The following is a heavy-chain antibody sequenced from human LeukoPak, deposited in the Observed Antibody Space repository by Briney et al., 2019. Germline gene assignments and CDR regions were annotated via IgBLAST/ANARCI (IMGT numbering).Heavy chain of an antibody. J-gene: IGHJ6*03. CDR3: ARQVRTGYDILTGRGYYYMDV. CDR2: IYPGDSDT. V-gene: IGHV5-51*01. D-gene: IGHD3-9*01. CDR1: GYSFTSYW. Sequence: GEPLKISCKGPGYSFTSYWIGWVRQMPGKGLGWLGIIYPGDSDTRYSPSFQGQVTISADKSISTAYLQWSSLKASDTAMYYCARQVRTGYDILTGRGYYYMDVWGKGTTVTVSS.